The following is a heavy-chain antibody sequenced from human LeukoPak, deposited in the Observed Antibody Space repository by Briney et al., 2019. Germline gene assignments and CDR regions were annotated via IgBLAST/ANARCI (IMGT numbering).Heavy chain of an antibody. V-gene: IGHV3-30*04. CDR1: GFTFSSYA. CDR2: ISYDGSNK. D-gene: IGHD2-21*02. Sequence: GGSLRLSCAASGFTFSSYAMHWVRQAPGKGLEWVAVISYDGSNKYYADSVKGRFTISRDNSKNTLYLQMNSPRAEDTAVYYCAVGVTTYFDYWGQGTLVTVSS. J-gene: IGHJ4*02. CDR3: AVGVTTYFDY.